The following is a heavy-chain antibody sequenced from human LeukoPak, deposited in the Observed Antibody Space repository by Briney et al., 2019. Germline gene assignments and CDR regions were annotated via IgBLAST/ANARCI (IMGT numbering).Heavy chain of an antibody. CDR3: ARVGGTYYDFWSGPKGGMDV. D-gene: IGHD3-3*01. J-gene: IGHJ6*02. CDR2: IIPILDIA. V-gene: IGHV1-69*04. CDR1: GYTFTSYG. Sequence: SVKVSCKASGYTFTSYGIIWVRQAPGQGLEWMGRIIPILDIANYAQKFQGRVTITADKSTSTAYMELSSLRSEDTAVYYCARVGGTYYDFWSGPKGGMDVWGQGTTVTVSS.